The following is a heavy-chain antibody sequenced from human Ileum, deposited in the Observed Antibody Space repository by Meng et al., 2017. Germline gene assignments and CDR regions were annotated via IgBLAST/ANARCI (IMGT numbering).Heavy chain of an antibody. J-gene: IGHJ4*02. CDR3: ARSGVLLWFGEDY. D-gene: IGHD3-10*01. V-gene: IGHV4-34*02. CDR1: GGSFSGYY. Sequence: QVPLQQGGAGLLKPSETLSLTCAVYGGSFSGYYWSWIRQPPGKGLEWIGEINHSGSTNYNPSLKSRVTISVDTSKNQFSLKLSSVTAADTAVYYCARSGVLLWFGEDYWGQGTLVTVSS. CDR2: INHSGST.